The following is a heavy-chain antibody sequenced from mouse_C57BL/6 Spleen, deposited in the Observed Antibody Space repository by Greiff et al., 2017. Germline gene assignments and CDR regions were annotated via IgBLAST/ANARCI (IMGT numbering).Heavy chain of an antibody. CDR1: GYTFPDHT. D-gene: IGHD2-5*01. CDR2: IYPSDGST. J-gene: IGHJ1*03. Sequence: QVQLQQSDAELVKPGASVKISCKVSGYTFPDHTIHWMKQRPKPGLEWIGYIYPSDGSTKYNEKFKGKATLTSDKSSSTAYMQLNSLTSEDAAVYVCARFPLHYSNYCWDFDVRGTGTTVTVAS. V-gene: IGHV1-78*01. CDR3: ARFPLHYSNYCWDFDV.